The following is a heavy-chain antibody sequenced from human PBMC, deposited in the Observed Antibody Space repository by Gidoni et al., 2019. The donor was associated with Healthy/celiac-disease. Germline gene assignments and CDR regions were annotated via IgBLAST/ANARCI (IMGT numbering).Heavy chain of an antibody. CDR3: ATEYTSSWYEGWFDP. V-gene: IGHV3-23*01. D-gene: IGHD6-13*01. CDR1: GFAFSSYA. J-gene: IGHJ5*02. CDR2: ISGSGGST. Sequence: CAASGFAFSSYAMSWVRQAPGKGLEWVSTISGSGGSTYYADSVKGRFTISRDNSKNTLYLQINSLRAEDTAVYFCATEYTSSWYEGWFDPWGQGTLVTVSS.